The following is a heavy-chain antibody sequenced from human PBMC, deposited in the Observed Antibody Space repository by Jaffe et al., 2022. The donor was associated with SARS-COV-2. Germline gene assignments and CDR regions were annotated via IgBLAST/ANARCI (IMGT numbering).Heavy chain of an antibody. CDR1: GFTFSSYG. CDR3: ARVFPWEWELPGYFDY. D-gene: IGHD1-26*01. V-gene: IGHV3-33*01. CDR2: IWYDGSNK. J-gene: IGHJ4*02. Sequence: QVQLVESGGGVVQPGRSLRLSCAASGFTFSSYGMHWVRQAPGKGLEWVAVIWYDGSNKYYADSVKGRFTISRDNSKNTLYLQMNSLRAEDTAVYYCARVFPWEWELPGYFDYWGQGTLVTVSS.